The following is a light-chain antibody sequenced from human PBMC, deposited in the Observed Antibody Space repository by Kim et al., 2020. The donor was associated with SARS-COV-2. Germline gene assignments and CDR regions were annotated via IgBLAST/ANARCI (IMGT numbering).Light chain of an antibody. CDR1: SSNIGNNY. V-gene: IGLV1-51*01. J-gene: IGLJ2*01. CDR3: GTWDSSLSAGV. Sequence: GQKVPISCSGSSSNIGNNYVSWYQQSPGTAPKLLIYHNNKRPSGIPDRFSGSKSGTSATLGITGLQTGDEADYYCGTWDSSLSAGVFGGGTQLTVL. CDR2: HNN.